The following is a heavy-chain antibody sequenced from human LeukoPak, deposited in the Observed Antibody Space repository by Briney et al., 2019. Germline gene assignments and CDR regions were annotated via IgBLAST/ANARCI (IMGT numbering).Heavy chain of an antibody. CDR1: GYTFSGYY. V-gene: IGHV1-2*02. Sequence: GDSVKVSCKASGYTFSGYYLYWVRQAPGQGFEWMGWTDPKNGATNYAPKFQGRVTMSRDTSISTAYMELSRLRLDDTAIYYSARDISLFASAGPWFDPWGQGTLVAVSS. J-gene: IGHJ5*02. CDR2: TDPKNGAT. CDR3: ARDISLFASAGPWFDP. D-gene: IGHD6-13*01.